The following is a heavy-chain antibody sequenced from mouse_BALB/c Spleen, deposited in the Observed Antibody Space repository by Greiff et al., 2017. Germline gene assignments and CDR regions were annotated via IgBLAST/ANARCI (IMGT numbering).Heavy chain of an antibody. J-gene: IGHJ2*01. D-gene: IGHD2-4*01. CDR3: AIRFYDYDENYFDY. V-gene: IGHV1-82*01. Sequence: QVQLQQSGPELVKPGASVKISCKASGYAFSSSWMNWVKQRPGQGLEWIGRIYPGDGDTNYNGKFKGKATLTADKSSSTAYMQLSSLTSVDSAVYFCAIRFYDYDENYFDYWGQGTTLTVSS. CDR2: IYPGDGDT. CDR1: GYAFSSSW.